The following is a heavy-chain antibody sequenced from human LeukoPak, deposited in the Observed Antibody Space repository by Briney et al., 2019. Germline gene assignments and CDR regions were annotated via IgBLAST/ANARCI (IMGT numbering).Heavy chain of an antibody. CDR2: IYHSGST. CDR1: GGSISSGNW. Sequence: SETLSLTCAVSGGSISSGNWWSWVRQPPGKGLEWIGGIYHSGSTNYNPSLQSRVTISVDRSKNQFSLKLTSVTAADTAVYYCAKDRSSGWYSFQHWGQGTLVSVSS. CDR3: AKDRSSGWYSFQH. D-gene: IGHD6-19*01. V-gene: IGHV4-4*02. J-gene: IGHJ1*01.